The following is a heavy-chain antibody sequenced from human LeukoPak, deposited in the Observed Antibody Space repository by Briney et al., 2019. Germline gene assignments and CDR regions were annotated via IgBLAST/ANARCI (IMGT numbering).Heavy chain of an antibody. D-gene: IGHD3-22*01. CDR3: ARDMGIYDSSSPYYFDY. J-gene: IGHJ4*02. CDR2: ISAYNGNT. CDR1: GYTFTSYG. V-gene: IGHV1-18*01. Sequence: ASVKVSCKASGYTFTSYGISWVRQAPGQGREWMAWISAYNGNTNYAQKLQGRVTMTTDTSTSTAYMELRSLRSDDTAVYYCARDMGIYDSSSPYYFDYWGQGTQVTVSS.